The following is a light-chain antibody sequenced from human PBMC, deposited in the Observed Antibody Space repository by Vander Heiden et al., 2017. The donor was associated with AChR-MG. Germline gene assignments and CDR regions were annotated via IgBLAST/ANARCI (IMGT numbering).Light chain of an antibody. CDR3: LQRSTRSQELT. V-gene: IGKV3-11*01. CDR1: HHFSSY. J-gene: IGKJ4*01. CDR2: DTS. Sequence: IVLTHTPPTLSFLPGDRATLSCPASHHFSSYLASYKHKPGPAPRRLIYDTSKRVMDIRARSRGSGCGTDITLTISSLGPEDVAVYYCLQRSTRSQELTFGGGTKVEIK.